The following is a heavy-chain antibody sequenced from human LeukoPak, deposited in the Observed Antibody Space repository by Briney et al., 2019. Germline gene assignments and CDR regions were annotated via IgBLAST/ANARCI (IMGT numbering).Heavy chain of an antibody. V-gene: IGHV3-21*01. D-gene: IGHD5-12*01. Sequence: GGSLRLSCAASGFTFSSYAMSWVRQAPGKGLEWVSSISSSSSYIYYADSVKGRFTISRDNAKNSLYLQMNSLRAEDTAVYYCARDRGYSGYDLFGYWGQGTLVTVSS. CDR2: ISSSSSYI. CDR3: ARDRGYSGYDLFGY. CDR1: GFTFSSYA. J-gene: IGHJ4*02.